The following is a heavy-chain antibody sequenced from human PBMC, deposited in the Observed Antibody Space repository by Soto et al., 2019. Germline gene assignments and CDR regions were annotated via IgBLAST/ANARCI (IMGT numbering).Heavy chain of an antibody. D-gene: IGHD2-21*01. V-gene: IGHV3-30*18. CDR2: ISYEGKNN. J-gene: IGHJ4*02. Sequence: QVQLVESGGGVVQPGRSLRISCAASGFTFSSYGMHWVRQAPGKGLEWVTVISYEGKNNYYADSVKGRFTISRDNAENTLSLLIHRLIPEDPAVYYRPNAIPPIGLSSRGRGALIDNWGQGTLVCGSS. CDR3: PNAIPPIGLSSRGRGALIDN. CDR1: GFTFSSYG.